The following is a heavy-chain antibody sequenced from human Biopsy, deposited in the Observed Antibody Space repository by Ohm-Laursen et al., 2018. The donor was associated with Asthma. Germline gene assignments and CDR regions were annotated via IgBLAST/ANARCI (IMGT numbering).Heavy chain of an antibody. CDR2: ISFDGSNK. CDR3: SRVDGVVEAATRLGGMDV. D-gene: IGHD2-15*01. CDR1: GFTFSSFG. Sequence: SLRLSCTASGFTFSSFGMHWVRQTPAKGLEWVAVISFDGSNKYYADSVKGRFTISRDNSKNTLYLQMTSLSAEDSAVYYCSRVDGVVEAATRLGGMDVWGQGTTVTVSS. J-gene: IGHJ6*02. V-gene: IGHV3-30*03.